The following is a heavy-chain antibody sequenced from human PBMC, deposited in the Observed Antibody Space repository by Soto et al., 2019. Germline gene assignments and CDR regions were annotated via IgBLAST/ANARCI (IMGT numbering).Heavy chain of an antibody. CDR3: ARRTVNIRTFYSGLKTHCFDY. CDR2: IYYSGST. CDR1: GDSMSSSYYY. Sequence: SETLSLTCAVSGDSMSSSYYYWGWIRQPPGKGLEWIGSIYYSGSTYYNPSLQSRVAISVDTSKNQFSLKLKSVTAADTAIYYCARRTVNIRTFYSGLKTHCFDYWGQGAPVTV. J-gene: IGHJ4*02. V-gene: IGHV4-39*01. D-gene: IGHD6-19*01.